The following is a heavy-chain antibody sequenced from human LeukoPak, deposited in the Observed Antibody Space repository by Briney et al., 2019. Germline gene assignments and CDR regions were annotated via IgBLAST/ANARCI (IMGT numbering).Heavy chain of an antibody. CDR2: IYYSGST. J-gene: IGHJ6*03. D-gene: IGHD1-26*01. Sequence: KSSETLSLTCAVSGGSISSGGYSWSWIRQPPGKGPEWIEYIYYSGSTYYNTSLKSQVTISVETSKNQFSLKLSSVPAADTAVYYCARVRYGTDYYYYYMDVWGKGTTVTVSS. CDR3: ARVRYGTDYYYYYMDV. V-gene: IGHV4-30-4*07. CDR1: GGSISSGGYS.